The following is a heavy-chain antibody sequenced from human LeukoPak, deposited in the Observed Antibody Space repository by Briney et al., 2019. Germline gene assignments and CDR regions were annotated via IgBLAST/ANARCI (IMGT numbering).Heavy chain of an antibody. J-gene: IGHJ3*02. CDR1: RYTFTSYY. D-gene: IGHD2-2*01. CDR2: INPSGGRT. Sequence: ASVPVSCKPCRYTFTSYYMHGVRQAPAQGLEGMGIINPSGGRTSDAPRVQGRVTMTRDMSTSTVYMELSSLRSEDTAVYYCARGDIVVVPAAEPNAFDIWGQGTMVTVSS. CDR3: ARGDIVVVPAAEPNAFDI. V-gene: IGHV1-46*01.